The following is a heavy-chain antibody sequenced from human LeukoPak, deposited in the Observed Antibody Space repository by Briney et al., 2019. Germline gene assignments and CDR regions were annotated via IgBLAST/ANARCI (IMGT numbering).Heavy chain of an antibody. Sequence: PGGSLRLSCAASGLTFSSHPMHWVRQAPGKGLEYIATVSSNGLITYYANSVKGRFTISRDNSKNTLYLQMGSLRAEDMAVYYCVARRGDSDWYFDLWGRGALVTVSS. J-gene: IGHJ2*01. V-gene: IGHV3-64*01. CDR3: VARRGDSDWYFDL. D-gene: IGHD3-16*01. CDR1: GLTFSSHP. CDR2: VSSNGLIT.